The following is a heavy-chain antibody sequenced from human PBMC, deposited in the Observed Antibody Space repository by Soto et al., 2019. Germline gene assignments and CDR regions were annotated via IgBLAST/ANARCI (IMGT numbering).Heavy chain of an antibody. V-gene: IGHV1-18*01. J-gene: IGHJ6*02. CDR2: ISAYNGNT. CDR3: ARDSGLVVVDYCYGMDV. D-gene: IGHD2-15*01. Sequence: QVQLVQSGAEVKKPGASVKVSCKASGYTFTSYGISWVRQAPGQGLEWMGWISAYNGNTNYAQKLQGRVTMTTDTSTSTAYMELRSVRSDDTAVYYCARDSGLVVVDYCYGMDVWGQGTTVTVSS. CDR1: GYTFTSYG.